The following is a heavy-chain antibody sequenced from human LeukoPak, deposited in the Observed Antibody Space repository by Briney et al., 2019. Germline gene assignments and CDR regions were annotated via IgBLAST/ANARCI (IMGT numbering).Heavy chain of an antibody. J-gene: IGHJ4*02. D-gene: IGHD6-19*01. CDR1: GFTVSSNY. Sequence: PGGSLRLSCAASGFTVSSNYMSWVRQAPGKGLEWVAVISYDGSNKYYADSVKGRFTISRDNSKNTLYLQMNSLRAEDTAVYYCARDPSLAVAGFPFDYWGQGTLVTVSS. CDR2: ISYDGSNK. V-gene: IGHV3-30-3*01. CDR3: ARDPSLAVAGFPFDY.